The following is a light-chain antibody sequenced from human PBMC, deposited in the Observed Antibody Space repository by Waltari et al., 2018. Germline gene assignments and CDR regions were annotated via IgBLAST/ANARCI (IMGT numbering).Light chain of an antibody. V-gene: IGKV3-11*01. Sequence: EIVLTQSPATLSLSPGERATLSCRASQSVSTYLAWYQQKPGQAPRLLIYEASNRATGIPARFSGSGSGTDFTLTISSLQAEDVAIYYCQQYATTPRTFGQGTKLEIK. CDR3: QQYATTPRT. CDR2: EAS. CDR1: QSVSTY. J-gene: IGKJ2*02.